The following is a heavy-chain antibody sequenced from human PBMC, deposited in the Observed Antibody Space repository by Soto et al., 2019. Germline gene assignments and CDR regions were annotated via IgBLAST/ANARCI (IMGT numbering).Heavy chain of an antibody. CDR2: ISASGGET. CDR3: ANRPRYYNMDV. Sequence: EVQLLESGGGLVQPGGSLRLSCAASGLTFSTYTMTWVRQAPGKGLEWVSGISASGGETYYADSVRGRFTISRDKSKNSVYLQLSCLRADDTAVYYCANRPRYYNMDVWGQGTTVTVSS. CDR1: GLTFSTYT. V-gene: IGHV3-23*01. J-gene: IGHJ6*02.